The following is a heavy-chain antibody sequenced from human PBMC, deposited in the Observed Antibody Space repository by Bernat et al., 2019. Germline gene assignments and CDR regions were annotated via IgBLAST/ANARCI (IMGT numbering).Heavy chain of an antibody. CDR3: VRDPNRKLDY. D-gene: IGHD1-1*01. CDR2: INIDGTTT. CDR1: GFTFSDYW. J-gene: IGHJ4*02. Sequence: EVQLAESGGGLVQPGGSLRLSSAASGFTFSDYWMDWVRQAPGKGPVWVSRINIDGTTTNYADSVKGRFTMSRDNAKNTVYLQMNSLRAEDTAVYYCVRDPNRKLDYWGQGTQVTVSP. V-gene: IGHV3-74*01.